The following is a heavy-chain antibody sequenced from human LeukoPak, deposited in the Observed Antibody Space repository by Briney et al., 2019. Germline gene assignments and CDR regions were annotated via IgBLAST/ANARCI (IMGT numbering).Heavy chain of an antibody. CDR2: ISWNSGSI. CDR1: GFTFDDYA. CDR3: AKDMEAVAGGDGYFDY. Sequence: GGSLRLSCAASGFTFDDYAMHWLRQAPGKGLECVSGISWNSGSIGYADSVKGRFTISRDNAKNPLYLQMNSLRAEVTALYYCAKDMEAVAGGDGYFDYWGQGTLVTVSS. J-gene: IGHJ4*02. D-gene: IGHD6-19*01. V-gene: IGHV3-9*01.